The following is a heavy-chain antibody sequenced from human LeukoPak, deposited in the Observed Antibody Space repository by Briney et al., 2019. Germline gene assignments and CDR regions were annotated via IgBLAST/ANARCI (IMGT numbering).Heavy chain of an antibody. J-gene: IGHJ6*04. CDR1: GFTFSSYE. V-gene: IGHV3-30*02. D-gene: IGHD3-10*02. Sequence: PGGSLRLSCAASGFTFSSYEMNWVRQAPGKGLEWVTFIRYDGTNKYYADSVEGRFTISRDNAKNSLYLQMNSLRAEDTAVYYCAELGITMIGGVWGKGTTVTISS. CDR2: IRYDGTNK. CDR3: AELGITMIGGV.